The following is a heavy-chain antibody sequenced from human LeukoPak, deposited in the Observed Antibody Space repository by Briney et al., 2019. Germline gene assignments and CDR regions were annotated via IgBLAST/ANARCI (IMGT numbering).Heavy chain of an antibody. J-gene: IGHJ6*02. CDR2: IIPIFGTA. CDR1: GGTFSSYA. V-gene: IGHV1-69*13. Sequence: ASVKVSCKASGGTFSSYAISWVRQAPGQGLEWMGGIIPIFGTANYAQKFQGRVTITADESTSTAYMELSSLRSEDTAVYYCARMPRAPDYDILTGLGYYYYYGMDVWGQGTTVTVSS. CDR3: ARMPRAPDYDILTGLGYYYYYGMDV. D-gene: IGHD3-9*01.